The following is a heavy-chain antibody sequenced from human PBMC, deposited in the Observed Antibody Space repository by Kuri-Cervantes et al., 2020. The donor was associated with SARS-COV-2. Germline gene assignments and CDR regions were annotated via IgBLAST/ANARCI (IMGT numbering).Heavy chain of an antibody. J-gene: IGHJ6*02. Sequence: ASVKVSCKASGYAFASYYMHWVRQAPGQGLEWMGIINPSGGSTSYAQKFQGRVTMTRDTSTSTVYMELSRLRSDDTAVYYCASSIAEQPDYYYGMDVWGQGTTVTVSS. CDR2: INPSGGST. CDR3: ASSIAEQPDYYYGMDV. D-gene: IGHD6-6*01. CDR1: GYAFASYY. V-gene: IGHV1-46*01.